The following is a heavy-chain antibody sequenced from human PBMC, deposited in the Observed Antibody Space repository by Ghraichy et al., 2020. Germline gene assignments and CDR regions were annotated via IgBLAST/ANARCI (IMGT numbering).Heavy chain of an antibody. CDR2: INHSGST. Sequence: SETLSLTCAVYGGSFSGYYWSWIRQPPGKGLEWIGEINHSGSTNYNPSLKSRVTISVDTSKNQFSLKLSSVTAADTAVYYCARERARSGGGYCSSTSCRRDAFDIWGQGTMVTVSS. D-gene: IGHD2-2*01. J-gene: IGHJ3*02. V-gene: IGHV4-34*01. CDR3: ARERARSGGGYCSSTSCRRDAFDI. CDR1: GGSFSGYY.